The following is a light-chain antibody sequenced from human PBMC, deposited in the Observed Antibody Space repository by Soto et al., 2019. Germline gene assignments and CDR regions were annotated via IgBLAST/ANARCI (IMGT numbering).Light chain of an antibody. CDR3: QQANSFPFA. J-gene: IGKJ3*01. CDR1: QDIHTW. Sequence: DIQMTQSPSSVSASVGDRVTITCRASQDIHTWLAWYQQKPGKAPSLLISGASSLQSGVPSRFSGSGSGTDFTLTISSLQPEDFATYCCQQANSFPFALGPGTKVDIK. CDR2: GAS. V-gene: IGKV1-12*01.